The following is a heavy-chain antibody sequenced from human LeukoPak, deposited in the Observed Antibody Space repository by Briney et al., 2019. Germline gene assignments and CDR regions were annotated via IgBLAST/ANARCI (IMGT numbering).Heavy chain of an antibody. CDR2: ISDNGVFI. Sequence: GGSLRLSCAASGFTFSNFAMAWVRQSPGKGLEWVSSISDNGVFIYYSDSAKGRFTISRDNSRNTLYLQMNSLRAEDTAVYYCASTYSGSYRPFDYWGQGTLVTVSS. D-gene: IGHD1-26*01. V-gene: IGHV3-23*01. CDR3: ASTYSGSYRPFDY. J-gene: IGHJ4*02. CDR1: GFTFSNFA.